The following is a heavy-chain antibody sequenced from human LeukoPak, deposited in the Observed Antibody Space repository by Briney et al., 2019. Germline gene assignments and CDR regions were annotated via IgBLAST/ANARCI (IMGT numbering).Heavy chain of an antibody. V-gene: IGHV6-1*01. J-gene: IGHJ4*02. Sequence: SQTLSLTCAISGDSVSSNSATWDWISQSPSRGLEWLGRTYYRSKWYNDYAISVNSRITINADTSKNQVSLQLNSVTPEDMAVYFCARRGAGRAYDYWGQGTLVTVSS. CDR1: GDSVSSNSAT. D-gene: IGHD1-26*01. CDR2: TYYRSKWYN. CDR3: ARRGAGRAYDY.